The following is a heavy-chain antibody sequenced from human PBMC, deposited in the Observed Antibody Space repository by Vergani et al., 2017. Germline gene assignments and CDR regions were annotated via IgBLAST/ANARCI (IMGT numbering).Heavy chain of an antibody. D-gene: IGHD2-21*02. V-gene: IGHV3-48*01. CDR2: ISSSSSTI. CDR1: GFTLGDYA. J-gene: IGHJ4*02. Sequence: VQLVEAGGGVVQPGGSLRLSCSGSGFTLGDYAMTWVRQAPGEGLEWVSYISSSSSTIYYADSVKGRFTISRDNAKNSLYLQMNSLRAEDTAVYYCARPKYCGGDCYYGYDYWGQGTLVTVSS. CDR3: ARPKYCGGDCYYGYDY.